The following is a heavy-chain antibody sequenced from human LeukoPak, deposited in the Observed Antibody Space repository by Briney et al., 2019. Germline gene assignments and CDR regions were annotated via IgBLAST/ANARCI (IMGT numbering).Heavy chain of an antibody. Sequence: TGGSLRLSCAASGFTVSSNYMSWVRQAPGKGLEWVSVIYSGGTTYYADSVKGRFTISRDNAKNSLYLQMSSLRAEDTAVYYCSGSFYGYYYMDVWGRGTTVTISS. J-gene: IGHJ6*03. V-gene: IGHV3-53*01. D-gene: IGHD3-10*01. CDR1: GFTVSSNY. CDR3: SGSFYGYYYMDV. CDR2: IYSGGTT.